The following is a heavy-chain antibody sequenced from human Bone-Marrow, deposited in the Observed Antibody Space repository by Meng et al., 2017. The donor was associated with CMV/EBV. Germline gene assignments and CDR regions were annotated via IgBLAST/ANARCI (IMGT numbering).Heavy chain of an antibody. CDR3: AREEGFGCAFDI. D-gene: IGHD3-16*01. Sequence: GGSLRLSCAASGGIFSSYAMHWVRQAPGKGLEWVSGISWNSGSIGYADSVKGRFTISRDNAKNSLYLQMNSLRAEDTAVYYCAREEGFGCAFDIWGQGTMVTVSS. J-gene: IGHJ3*02. CDR1: GGIFSSYA. V-gene: IGHV3-9*01. CDR2: ISWNSGSI.